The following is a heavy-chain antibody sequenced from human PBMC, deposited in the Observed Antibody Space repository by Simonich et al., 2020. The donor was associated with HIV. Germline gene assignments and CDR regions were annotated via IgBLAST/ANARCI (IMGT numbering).Heavy chain of an antibody. D-gene: IGHD3-9*01. CDR3: ARAYYDTLTGYLYLDS. J-gene: IGHJ4*02. CDR2: ISPNSGTT. CDR1: GYSFTDYY. V-gene: IGHV1-2*02. Sequence: QVSLVQSGAEVKRPGASVKVSCKASGYSFTDYYIHWVRKAPGQGLEWMEWISPNSGTTNYAQQFRGRVTLTRDTASSTAYMELSRPRSDDTAVYYCARAYYDTLTGYLYLDSWGQGTLVTVSS.